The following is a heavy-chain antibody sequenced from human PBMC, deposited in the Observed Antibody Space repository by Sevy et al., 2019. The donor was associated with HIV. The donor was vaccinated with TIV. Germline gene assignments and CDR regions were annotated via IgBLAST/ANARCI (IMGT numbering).Heavy chain of an antibody. V-gene: IGHV3-30*02. CDR1: GFSFSSYG. CDR2: IQYDGSNK. D-gene: IGHD2-21*01. CDR3: VKEGGGEGGDH. Sequence: GGSLRLSCAASGFSFSSYGMHWVRQAPGKGLEWMSYIQYDGSNKDYADSVKGRFTISRVNSKNTLYLQMNSRRVEDTAVFYCVKEGGGEGGDHWGQGTLVTVSS. J-gene: IGHJ4*02.